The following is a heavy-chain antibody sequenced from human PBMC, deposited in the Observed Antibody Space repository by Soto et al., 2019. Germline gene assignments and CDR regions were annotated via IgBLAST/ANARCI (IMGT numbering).Heavy chain of an antibody. CDR3: ARTDSSLFDI. D-gene: IGHD3-22*01. J-gene: IGHJ3*02. V-gene: IGHV3-30-3*01. Sequence: GGSXRLSCSSSGFTFIIYAIHWVRQAPGKGLEWVAVISYDGSNKYYADSVNGRFTISRDNSKNTLYLQMNSLRAEDTAVYYCARTDSSLFDIWGQGTMVTVSS. CDR1: GFTFIIYA. CDR2: ISYDGSNK.